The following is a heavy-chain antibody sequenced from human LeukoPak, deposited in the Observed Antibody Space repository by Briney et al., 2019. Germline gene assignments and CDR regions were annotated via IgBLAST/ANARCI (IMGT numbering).Heavy chain of an antibody. J-gene: IGHJ4*02. CDR3: ASTPPSIEWYSSSFPTDY. CDR2: ISAYNGNT. CDR1: GYTFTSYG. D-gene: IGHD6-6*01. Sequence: GASVKVSCKASGYTFTSYGISWVRQAPGQGLEWMGWISAYNGNTNYAQQLQGRVTLTTDTSTSTAYMELRSLRSDDTAVYYCASTPPSIEWYSSSFPTDYWGQGTLVTVSS. V-gene: IGHV1-18*01.